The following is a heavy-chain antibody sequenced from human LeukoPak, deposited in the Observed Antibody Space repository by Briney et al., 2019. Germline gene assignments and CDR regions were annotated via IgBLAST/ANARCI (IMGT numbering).Heavy chain of an antibody. V-gene: IGHV3-33*01. Sequence: GGSLRLSCAASGFTFSSYGMHWVRQAPGKGLEWVAVIWSDGSEKYYADSVKGRFTISRDNSKNTLYLQMNSLRAEDTAVYYCAFTQSYYDSSGYRFDYWGQGTLVTVSS. J-gene: IGHJ4*02. D-gene: IGHD3-22*01. CDR1: GFTFSSYG. CDR3: AFTQSYYDSSGYRFDY. CDR2: IWSDGSEK.